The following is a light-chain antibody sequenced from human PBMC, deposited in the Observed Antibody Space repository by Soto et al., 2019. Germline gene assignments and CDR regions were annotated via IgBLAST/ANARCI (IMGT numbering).Light chain of an antibody. Sequence: DIQLTQSPSFLSASVGDRVTITCRASQGINNYLAWYQQKPGKAPKLLIHAASTLQSGVPSRFSGSGSGTEFTLTISSLQPEDFASYYCQQLNYYPFFTFGPGTKVDIK. V-gene: IGKV1-9*01. CDR1: QGINNY. CDR2: AAS. J-gene: IGKJ3*01. CDR3: QQLNYYPFFT.